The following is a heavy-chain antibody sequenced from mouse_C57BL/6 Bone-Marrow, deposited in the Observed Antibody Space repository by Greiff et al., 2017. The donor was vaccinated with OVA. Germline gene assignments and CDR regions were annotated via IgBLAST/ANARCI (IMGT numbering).Heavy chain of an antibody. J-gene: IGHJ3*01. CDR2: IRNKANNHAT. CDR1: GFTFSDAW. CDR3: TTSSYSFAY. Sequence: EVKLEESGGGLVQPGGSMRLSCAASGFTFSDAWMDWVRQSPGKGLEWVAEIRNKANNHATYYAESVKGRLTTSRDDSKSSVYRQMNSLRTEDTGIYYCTTSSYSFAYWGQGTLVTVSA. D-gene: IGHD1-1*01. V-gene: IGHV6-6*01.